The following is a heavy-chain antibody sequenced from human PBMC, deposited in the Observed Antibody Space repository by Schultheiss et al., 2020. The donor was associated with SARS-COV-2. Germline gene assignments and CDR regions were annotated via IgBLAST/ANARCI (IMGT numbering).Heavy chain of an antibody. J-gene: IGHJ6*02. CDR1: GFTFSSYG. CDR3: ARELTAGVPGDYYYGMDV. V-gene: IGHV3-33*05. CDR2: ISYDGSNK. D-gene: IGHD1-14*01. Sequence: GSLRLSCAASGFTFSSYGMHWVRQAPGKGLEWVAVISYDGSNKYYADSVKGRFTISRDNSKNTLYLQMNSLRAEDTAVYYCARELTAGVPGDYYYGMDVWGQGTTVTVSS.